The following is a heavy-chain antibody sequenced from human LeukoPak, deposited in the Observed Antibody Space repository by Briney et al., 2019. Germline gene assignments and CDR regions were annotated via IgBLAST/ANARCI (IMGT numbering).Heavy chain of an antibody. D-gene: IGHD3-22*01. J-gene: IGHJ6*03. CDR1: GYTFTANY. CDR3: ARAYYDSSGYFGWGTDYYYYYMDV. Sequence: ASVMLSCKGHGYTFTANYIHWVRQAPGQGLEWVGRIHPKSGGANYAQKFRDRVTLTRDTSINTAYMELSGLRSDDAAVYYCARAYYDSSGYFGWGTDYYYYYMDVWGEGTTVTISS. CDR2: IHPKSGGA. V-gene: IGHV1-2*06.